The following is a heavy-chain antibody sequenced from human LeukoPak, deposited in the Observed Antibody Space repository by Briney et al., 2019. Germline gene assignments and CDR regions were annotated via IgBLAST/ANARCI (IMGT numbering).Heavy chain of an antibody. CDR2: IIPIFGTA. CDR3: ARDSADIVVVPAAMRRFGY. CDR1: GGTFSSYA. V-gene: IGHV1-69*05. D-gene: IGHD2-2*01. Sequence: ASVKVSCKASGGTFSSYAISWVRQAPGQGLEWMGRIIPIFGTANYAQKFQGRVTITTDESTSTAYMELSSLRSEDTAVYYCARDSADIVVVPAAMRRFGYWGQGTLVTVSS. J-gene: IGHJ4*02.